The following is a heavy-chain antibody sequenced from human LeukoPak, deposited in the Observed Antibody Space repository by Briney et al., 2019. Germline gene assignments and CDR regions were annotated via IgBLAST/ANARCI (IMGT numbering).Heavy chain of an antibody. V-gene: IGHV4-38-2*02. Sequence: PSETLSLTCTVSGYSISSGYYWGWIRQPPGKGLEWIGSIYHSGSTYYNPSLKSRVTISVDTSKNQFSLKLSSVTAADTAVYYCARDHLFYDSSGYYYVDYWGQGTPVTVSS. CDR2: IYHSGST. D-gene: IGHD3-22*01. J-gene: IGHJ4*02. CDR3: ARDHLFYDSSGYYYVDY. CDR1: GYSISSGYY.